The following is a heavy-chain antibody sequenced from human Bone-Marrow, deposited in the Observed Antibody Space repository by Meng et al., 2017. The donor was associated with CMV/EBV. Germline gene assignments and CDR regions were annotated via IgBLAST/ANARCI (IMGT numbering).Heavy chain of an antibody. D-gene: IGHD2-2*01. Sequence: SQTLSLTCAISGDSVSSNSAAWNWIRQSPSRGLEWLGRTYFRSKWYNDYAVSVKSRITINPDTSKNQFSLQLNSVTPEDTAVYYCARESAIVVVPAARGNWFAPWGQGTLVTVSS. CDR2: TYFRSKWYN. CDR3: ARESAIVVVPAARGNWFAP. V-gene: IGHV6-1*01. J-gene: IGHJ5*02. CDR1: GDSVSSNSAA.